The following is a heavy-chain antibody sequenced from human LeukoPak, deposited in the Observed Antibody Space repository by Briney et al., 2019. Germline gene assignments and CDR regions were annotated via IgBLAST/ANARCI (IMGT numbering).Heavy chain of an antibody. Sequence: GGSLRLSCAASGFTFSSYSMNWVRQAPGKGLEWVSSISSSSSYIYYADSVKGRFTISRDDAKNSLYLQMNSLRAEDTAVYYCARGGGAAAEYYFDYWGQGTLVTVSS. CDR3: ARGGGAAAEYYFDY. CDR1: GFTFSSYS. V-gene: IGHV3-21*01. J-gene: IGHJ4*02. CDR2: ISSSSSYI. D-gene: IGHD6-13*01.